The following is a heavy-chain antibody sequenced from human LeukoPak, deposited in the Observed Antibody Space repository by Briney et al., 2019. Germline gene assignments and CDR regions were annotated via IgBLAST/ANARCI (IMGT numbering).Heavy chain of an antibody. J-gene: IGHJ5*02. V-gene: IGHV3-48*03. CDR2: ISETGNTI. D-gene: IGHD1-26*01. CDR1: GFTFKKYE. CDR3: AREGDSGSKRGGWFDP. Sequence: PGGSLRLSCGASGFTFKKYEMHWVRQAPGKGLEWISYISETGNTIYYADSVKGRFTISRDNAKNSLYLQMNSLRAEDTAVYYCAREGDSGSKRGGWFDPWGQGTLVTVSS.